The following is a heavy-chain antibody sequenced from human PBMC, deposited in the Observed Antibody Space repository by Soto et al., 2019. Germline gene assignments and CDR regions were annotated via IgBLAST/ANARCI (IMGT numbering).Heavy chain of an antibody. V-gene: IGHV3-11*01. D-gene: IGHD1-7*01. CDR3: ASKGITGTSAPFDP. Sequence: PGGSLRLSCAASGFTFSDYYMSWIRQAPGKGLEWVSYISGSGSTIYYADSVKGRFTISRDNAKNSLYLQMNSLRAEDTAVYYCASKGITGTSAPFDPWGQGTLVTVSS. CDR2: ISGSGSTI. CDR1: GFTFSDYY. J-gene: IGHJ5*02.